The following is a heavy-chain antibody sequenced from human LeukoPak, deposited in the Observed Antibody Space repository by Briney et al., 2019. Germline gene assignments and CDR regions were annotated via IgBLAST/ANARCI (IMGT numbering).Heavy chain of an antibody. CDR1: GFTFSTYA. V-gene: IGHV3-23*01. Sequence: TGGSLRLSCAASGFTFSTYAMSWVRQAPGKGLEWVSAINNNGGYTYHADSVKGRFTISRDNSKNTLYLQMSSLRVDDTALYYCARGQQLVKTDWGQGTLVTVSS. CDR3: ARGQQLVKTD. CDR2: INNNGGYT. D-gene: IGHD6-13*01. J-gene: IGHJ4*02.